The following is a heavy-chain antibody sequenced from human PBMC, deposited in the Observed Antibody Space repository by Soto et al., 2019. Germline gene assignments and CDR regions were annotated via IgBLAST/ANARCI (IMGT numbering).Heavy chain of an antibody. CDR2: ISYDGSNK. CDR3: ARDDSSGYYYFDY. V-gene: IGHV3-30-3*01. Sequence: GGSLRLSCAASGFTFSSYAMHWVRQAPGKGLEWVAVISYDGSNKYYADSVKGRFTISRDNSKNRLYLQMNSLRAEDTAVYYCARDDSSGYYYFDYWGQGTLVTVSS. CDR1: GFTFSSYA. D-gene: IGHD3-22*01. J-gene: IGHJ4*02.